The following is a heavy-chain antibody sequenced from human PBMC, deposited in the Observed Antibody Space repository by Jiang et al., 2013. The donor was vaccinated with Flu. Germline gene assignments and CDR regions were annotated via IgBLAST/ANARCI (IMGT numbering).Heavy chain of an antibody. CDR1: GGSISTKTYY. CDR3: ARDLTGRLAALGYDR. Sequence: GPGLVKPSETLSLSCTVSGGSISTKTYYWGWIRQPPGKGLEWIGTFYYSGPTHYNPSLKSRVTISVDASKNQFSLKLSSVTAADTAVYYCARDLTGRLAALGYDRWGQGILVTVSS. J-gene: IGHJ4*02. CDR2: FYYSGPT. V-gene: IGHV4-39*07. D-gene: IGHD6-13*01.